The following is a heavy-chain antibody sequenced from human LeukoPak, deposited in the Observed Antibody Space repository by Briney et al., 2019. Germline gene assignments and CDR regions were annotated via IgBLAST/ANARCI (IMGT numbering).Heavy chain of an antibody. V-gene: IGHV1-18*01. CDR3: AREWWGYDVLTGDNWFDP. Sequence: ASVKVSCKASGYPFTTYGIDWVRQAPGQGLEWMGWISTYNGDTNYAQKFRGRVTMTTDTSTNTAYIELRSLTSDDTAAYYCAREWWGYDVLTGDNWFDPWGQGTLVIVSS. D-gene: IGHD3-9*01. CDR1: GYPFTTYG. J-gene: IGHJ5*02. CDR2: ISTYNGDT.